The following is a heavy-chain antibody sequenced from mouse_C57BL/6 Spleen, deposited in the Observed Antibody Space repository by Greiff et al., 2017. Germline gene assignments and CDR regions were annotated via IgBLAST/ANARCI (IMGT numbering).Heavy chain of an antibody. CDR3: ARDQLTGTVD. V-gene: IGHV5-4*01. J-gene: IGHJ3*01. CDR2: MSDGGSYT. D-gene: IGHD4-1*01. CDR1: GFTFSSYA. Sequence: EVKLMESGGGLVKPGGSLKLSCAASGFTFSSYAMSWVRQTPEKRLEWVATMSDGGSYTYYPDNVKGRFTISRDNAKNNLYLQMSHLKSEDAAMYYCARDQLTGTVDWGQGTLVTVSA.